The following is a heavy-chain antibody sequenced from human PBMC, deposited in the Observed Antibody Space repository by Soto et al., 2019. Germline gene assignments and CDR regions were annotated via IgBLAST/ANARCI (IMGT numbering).Heavy chain of an antibody. CDR2: IYYSGST. D-gene: IGHD3-10*01. Sequence: SETLSLTCTVSGGSISSGGYYWSWIRQHPGKGLEWIGYIYYSGSTYYNPSLKGRVTISVDTSKNQFSLKLSSVTAADTAVYYCARDQKGYYGSGSYYNAEYGMDVWGQGTTVTVSS. CDR3: ARDQKGYYGSGSYYNAEYGMDV. V-gene: IGHV4-31*03. J-gene: IGHJ6*02. CDR1: GGSISSGGYY.